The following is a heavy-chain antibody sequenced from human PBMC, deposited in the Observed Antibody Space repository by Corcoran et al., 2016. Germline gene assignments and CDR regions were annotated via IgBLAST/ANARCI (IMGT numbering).Heavy chain of an antibody. Sequence: QVQLVQSGAEVKKPGASVKVSCKASGYTFTSYAMHWVRQAPGQRLEWMGWINAGNGNTKYSQKFQGRVTITGDTSASTAYMELSSLRSEDTAVDYCARDRARGYCGGDCYPDAFDIWGQGTMVTVSS. D-gene: IGHD2-21*02. V-gene: IGHV1-3*01. J-gene: IGHJ3*02. CDR2: INAGNGNT. CDR3: ARDRARGYCGGDCYPDAFDI. CDR1: GYTFTSYA.